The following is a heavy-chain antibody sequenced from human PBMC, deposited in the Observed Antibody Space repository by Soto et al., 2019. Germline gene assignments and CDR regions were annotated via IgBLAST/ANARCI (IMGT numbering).Heavy chain of an antibody. CDR1: GYIFTDYY. Sequence: ASVKVSCKASGYIFTDYYMHWVRQAPGQELGWMGRINPNSGGTSYAQKFQGRVTMTRDTSTSTVYMELSRLRSDDTAVYYCARAIDRYYYYYGMDVWGQGTTVTVSS. V-gene: IGHV1-2*06. CDR3: ARAIDRYYYYYGMDV. CDR2: INPNSGGT. J-gene: IGHJ6*02. D-gene: IGHD3-22*01.